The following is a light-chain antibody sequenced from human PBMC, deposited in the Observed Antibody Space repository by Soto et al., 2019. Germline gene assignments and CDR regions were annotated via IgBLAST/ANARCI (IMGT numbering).Light chain of an antibody. J-gene: IGKJ2*01. CDR1: QSVSSSY. Sequence: EIVLTQSPGTLSLSPGERATLSCMASQSVSSSYLAWYQQKPGQAPRLLIYGAYSRATGIPDRFSGSGSGTDCNLNISRLEPEAFAMYYCQQYGSSPLYHFGQGTKLEIK. CDR3: QQYGSSPLYH. CDR2: GAY. V-gene: IGKV3-20*01.